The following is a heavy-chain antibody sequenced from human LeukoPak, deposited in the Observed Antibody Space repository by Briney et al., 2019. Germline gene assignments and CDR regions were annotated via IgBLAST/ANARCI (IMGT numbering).Heavy chain of an antibody. D-gene: IGHD3-10*01. CDR3: AKSQLLWFGEDFDY. CDR1: GFTFEASA. Sequence: GGSLRLSCAASGFTFEASAMSWVRQAPGKGLEWVAVITGGGSTYYADSVKGRFTISRDNSKNTLYLQMNSLRAEDTAVYYCAKSQLLWFGEDFDYWGQGTLVTVSS. V-gene: IGHV3-23*01. J-gene: IGHJ4*02. CDR2: ITGGGST.